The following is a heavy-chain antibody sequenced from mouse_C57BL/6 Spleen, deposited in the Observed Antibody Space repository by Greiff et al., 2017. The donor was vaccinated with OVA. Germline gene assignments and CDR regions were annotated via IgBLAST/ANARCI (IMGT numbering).Heavy chain of an antibody. Sequence: EVQLQQSGAELVRPGASVKLSCTASGFNIKDDYMHWVKQRPEQGLEWIGWIDPENGDTEYASKFQGKATITADTSSNTAYLQLSSLTSEETAVYYCTTFITTVRAPFAYWGQGTLVTVSA. J-gene: IGHJ3*01. D-gene: IGHD1-1*01. CDR1: GFNIKDDY. CDR2: IDPENGDT. CDR3: TTFITTVRAPFAY. V-gene: IGHV14-4*01.